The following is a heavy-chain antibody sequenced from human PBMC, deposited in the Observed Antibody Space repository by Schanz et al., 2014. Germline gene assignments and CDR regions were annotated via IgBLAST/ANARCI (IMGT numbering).Heavy chain of an antibody. J-gene: IGHJ4*02. CDR1: GFTVSSDH. Sequence: EVQLVESGGGFVQPGGSLGLSCVVSGFTVSSDHMSWVRQAPGKGLEWVSTIGYLGDTYYPDSVKGRFTVSRDNSKNTLYLQMNSLRAEDTAIYYCAKLSSSGRLAGYFDYWGQGALVTVSS. CDR3: AKLSSSGRLAGYFDY. V-gene: IGHV3-66*01. D-gene: IGHD6-19*01. CDR2: IGYLGDT.